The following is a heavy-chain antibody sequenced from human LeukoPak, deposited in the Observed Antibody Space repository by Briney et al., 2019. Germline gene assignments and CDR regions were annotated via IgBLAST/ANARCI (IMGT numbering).Heavy chain of an antibody. CDR3: AKCSAGYYNDAFDI. CDR2: ISYDGSNK. D-gene: IGHD3-10*02. J-gene: IGHJ3*02. Sequence: GGSLRLSCAASGFTFSSYGMHWVRQAPGKGLEWVAVISYDGSNKYYADSVKGRFTISRDNSKNTLYLQINNLRAEDTAMYYCAKCSAGYYNDAFDIWGRGTMVTVSS. V-gene: IGHV3-30*18. CDR1: GFTFSSYG.